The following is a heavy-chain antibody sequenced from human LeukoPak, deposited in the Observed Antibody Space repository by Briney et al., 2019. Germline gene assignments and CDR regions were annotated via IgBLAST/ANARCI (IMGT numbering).Heavy chain of an antibody. Sequence: GGSLRLSCAASGFTFSNYAMSWVRQAPGKGLEWVSGISVSGSTYYADSVKGRFTISRDNSKNTLYLQMNSLRAEDTAVYYCARLQGPFNIVGRYWGQGTLVTVSS. CDR3: ARLQGPFNIVGRY. CDR1: GFTFSNYA. V-gene: IGHV3-23*01. J-gene: IGHJ4*02. D-gene: IGHD5-12*01. CDR2: ISVSGST.